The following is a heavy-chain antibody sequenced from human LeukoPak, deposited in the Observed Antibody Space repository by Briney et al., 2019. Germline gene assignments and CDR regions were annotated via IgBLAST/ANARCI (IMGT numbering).Heavy chain of an antibody. CDR3: ATPHLPPYNWNYATPFDY. CDR1: GYTFTNFG. V-gene: IGHV1-18*01. D-gene: IGHD1-7*01. CDR2: ISTYSGNT. Sequence: ASVKVSCKASGYTFTNFGITWVRQAPGQGPEWMGWISTYSGNTVYAQNLQGRVTMTEDTSTDTAYMELSSLRSEDTAVYYCATPHLPPYNWNYATPFDYWGQGTLVTVSS. J-gene: IGHJ4*02.